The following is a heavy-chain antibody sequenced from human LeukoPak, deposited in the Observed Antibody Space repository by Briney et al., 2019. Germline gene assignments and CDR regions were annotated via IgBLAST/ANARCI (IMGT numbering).Heavy chain of an antibody. CDR3: ERLDTGGYYYYGMDV. D-gene: IGHD3-22*01. CDR1: GYSFTSYW. J-gene: IGHJ6*02. Sequence: GESLKISCKGSGYSFTSYWIGWVRQMPGTGLEWIGLIYPGDYTTRYSPSFQGQITISADKSISTAYLQWSSLKASDTAMYYCERLDTGGYYYYGMDVWGQGTTVTVTS. CDR2: IYPGDYTT. V-gene: IGHV5-51*01.